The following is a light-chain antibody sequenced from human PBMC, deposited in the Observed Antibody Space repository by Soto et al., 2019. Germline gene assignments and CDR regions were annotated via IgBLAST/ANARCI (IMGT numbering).Light chain of an antibody. CDR3: SSYTSSSTREGGLV. CDR1: SSDVGGYNY. Sequence: QSVLTQPASVSGSPGQSITISCTGTSSDVGGYNYVSWYQHHPGKAPKLMIYEVSNRPSGVSNRFSGSKSGNTASLTISGLQAEEEADYYCSSYTSSSTREGGLVFGRGTKLTVL. CDR2: EVS. J-gene: IGLJ2*01. V-gene: IGLV2-14*01.